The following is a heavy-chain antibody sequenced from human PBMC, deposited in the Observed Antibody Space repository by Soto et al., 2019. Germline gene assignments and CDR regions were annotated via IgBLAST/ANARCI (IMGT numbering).Heavy chain of an antibody. CDR3: AIRASYYDSSGYFDY. V-gene: IGHV3-74*01. CDR1: GFTFSSYW. CDR2: INSDGSST. Sequence: EVQLVESGGGLVQPGGSLRLSCAASGFTFSSYWMHWVRQAPGKGLVWVSRINSDGSSTSYADSVKGRFTISRDNAKNTLYLQMNSLRAEDAAVYYCAIRASYYDSSGYFDYWGQGTLVTVSS. D-gene: IGHD3-22*01. J-gene: IGHJ4*02.